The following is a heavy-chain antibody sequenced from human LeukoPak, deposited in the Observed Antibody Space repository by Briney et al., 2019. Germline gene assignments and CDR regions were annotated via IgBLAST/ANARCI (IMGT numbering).Heavy chain of an antibody. CDR1: GFTFSSYI. Sequence: GGSLRLSCAASGFTFSSYIMNWFRQAPGKGREGVAYINISSEGIYYADSVAGRFTISRDDAQNSVYLQMNSLSDDDTAVYYCARDSQWSFDYWGQGTLVTVSS. CDR2: INISSEGI. J-gene: IGHJ4*02. CDR3: ARDSQWSFDY. V-gene: IGHV3-48*02. D-gene: IGHD6-19*01.